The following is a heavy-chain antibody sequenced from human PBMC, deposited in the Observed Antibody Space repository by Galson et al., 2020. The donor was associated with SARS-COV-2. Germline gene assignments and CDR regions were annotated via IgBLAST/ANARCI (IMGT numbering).Heavy chain of an antibody. J-gene: IGHJ3*02. CDR2: IIPIFGTA. D-gene: IGHD3-22*01. V-gene: IGHV1-69*13. CDR3: ASFYKDYYDSSGYYGHAFDI. CDR1: GGTFSSYA. Sequence: SVKVSCKASGGTFSSYAISWVRQAPGQGLEWMGGIIPIFGTANYAQKFQGRVTITADESTSTAYMELSSLRSEDTAVYYCASFYKDYYDSSGYYGHAFDIWGQGTMVTVSS.